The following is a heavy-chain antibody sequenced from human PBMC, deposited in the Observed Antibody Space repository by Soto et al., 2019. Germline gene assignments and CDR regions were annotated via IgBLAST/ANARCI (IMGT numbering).Heavy chain of an antibody. CDR3: AKDHAREQFVRGENWFDS. V-gene: IGHV3-23*01. CDR2: ISGSGVRT. J-gene: IGHJ5*01. D-gene: IGHD6-6*01. Sequence: GGSLRLSCSASGFIFSNYAMSWARQAPGKGLEWVSTISGSGVRTYYADSVKGRFTISRDNCRNTLDLQMNNLRVEDTAIYYCAKDHAREQFVRGENWFDSWGQGTLVTVSS. CDR1: GFIFSNYA.